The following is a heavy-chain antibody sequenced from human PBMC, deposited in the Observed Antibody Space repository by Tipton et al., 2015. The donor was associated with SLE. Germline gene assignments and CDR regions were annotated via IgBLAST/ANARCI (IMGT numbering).Heavy chain of an antibody. D-gene: IGHD1-26*01. Sequence: LRLSCTVSGGSLSSSGYYWGWVRQPPGKGLEWIGGIYYSGSTYYNPSLRSRVTVSLDTSNNHLSLKLSSVTAADTAMYYCTRHNTGSYYGAFDIWGQGTMGTVSS. CDR2: IYYSGST. CDR1: GGSLSSSGYY. CDR3: TRHNTGSYYGAFDI. J-gene: IGHJ3*02. V-gene: IGHV4-39*07.